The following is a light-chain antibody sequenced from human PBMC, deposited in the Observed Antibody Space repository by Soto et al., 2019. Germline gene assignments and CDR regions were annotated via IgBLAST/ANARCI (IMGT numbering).Light chain of an antibody. Sequence: QSVLTQPPSVSGAPGQRVTISCTGTSSIIGDYEVHWYQQLPGTAPKLLIYGNNNRPSGVPERFSGSKSGTSASLAITGLQAEDEADYYCQSYDSSLSGSEVFGGGTKLTVL. J-gene: IGLJ2*01. CDR2: GNN. CDR3: QSYDSSLSGSEV. CDR1: SSIIGDYE. V-gene: IGLV1-40*01.